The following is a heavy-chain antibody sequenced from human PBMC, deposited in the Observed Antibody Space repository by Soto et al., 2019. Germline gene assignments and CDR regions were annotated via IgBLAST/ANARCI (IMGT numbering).Heavy chain of an antibody. CDR3: AREVGTPMVRGALDV. D-gene: IGHD3-10*01. CDR1: GFIFRSSW. J-gene: IGHJ3*01. Sequence: PGGSLRLSCAMSGFIFRSSWMSWVRQAPGKGLEWVANINQDGSEKNFVDSVRGRFTISRDNAKNSLFLQMDSLRAEDSAVYYCAREVGTPMVRGALDVWSQGTTVTVSS. CDR2: INQDGSEK. V-gene: IGHV3-7*03.